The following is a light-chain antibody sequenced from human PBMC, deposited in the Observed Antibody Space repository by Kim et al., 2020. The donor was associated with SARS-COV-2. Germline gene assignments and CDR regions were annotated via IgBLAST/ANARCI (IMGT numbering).Light chain of an antibody. CDR1: SGHSSYI. CDR3: ETWDSNTPV. CDR2: LEGSGSY. J-gene: IGLJ3*02. Sequence: QPVLTQSSSASASLGSSVKLTCTLSSGHSSYIIAWHQQQPGKAPRYLMKLEGSGSYNKGSGVPDRFSGSSSGADRYLTISNLQSEDEADYYFETWDSNTPVFGGGTQLTVL. V-gene: IGLV4-60*03.